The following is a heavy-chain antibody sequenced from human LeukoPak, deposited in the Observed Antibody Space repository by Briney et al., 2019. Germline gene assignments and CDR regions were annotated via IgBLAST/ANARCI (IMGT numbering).Heavy chain of an antibody. CDR1: GGSMSSYH. CDR2: IFYSGST. Sequence: PSETLSLTCTVSGGSMSSYHWSWIRQPPGKGLEWIGYIFYSGSTTYNPSLKSRLTISIDRSKNQFSLSLSSVTAADSAMYYCAGEPAGGFRFASWGQGILVTVSS. D-gene: IGHD1-14*01. J-gene: IGHJ4*02. V-gene: IGHV4-59*08. CDR3: AGEPAGGFRFAS.